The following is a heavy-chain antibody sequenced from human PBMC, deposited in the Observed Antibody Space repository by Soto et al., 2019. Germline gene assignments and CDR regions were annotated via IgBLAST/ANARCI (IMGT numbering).Heavy chain of an antibody. CDR1: GFIFSSYA. D-gene: IGHD5-12*01. J-gene: IGHJ4*02. V-gene: IGHV3-64*01. Sequence: GGSLRLSCAASGFIFSSYAMHWVRQAPGKGLEYVSAISTNGGSTYYANSVKGRFTISRDNSKNTLYLQMGSLRAEDMAVYYCARDDGNSGYVYWGQGTLVTVSS. CDR3: ARDDGNSGYVY. CDR2: ISTNGGST.